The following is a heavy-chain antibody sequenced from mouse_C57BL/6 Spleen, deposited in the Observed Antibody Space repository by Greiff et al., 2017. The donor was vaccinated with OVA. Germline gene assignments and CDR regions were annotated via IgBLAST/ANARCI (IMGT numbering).Heavy chain of an antibody. CDR3: ARPLYDYAPSWFAY. CDR2: IYPGDGDT. J-gene: IGHJ3*01. D-gene: IGHD2-4*01. CDR1: GYAFSSSW. V-gene: IGHV1-82*01. Sequence: QVQLQQSGPELVKPGASVKISCKASGYAFSSSWMNWVKQRPGKGLEWIGRIYPGDGDTNYNGKFKGKGTLTADKYSSTAYMQLSSLTSEDSAVYFCARPLYDYAPSWFAYWGQGTLVTVSA.